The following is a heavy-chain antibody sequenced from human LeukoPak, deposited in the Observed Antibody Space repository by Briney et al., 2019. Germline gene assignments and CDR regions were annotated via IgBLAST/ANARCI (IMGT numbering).Heavy chain of an antibody. V-gene: IGHV1-18*01. CDR2: ISAYNGNT. D-gene: IGHD3-16*01. Sequence: ASVKVSCKASGYTFTSYGISWVRQAPGQGLEWMGWISAYNGNTDYAQSLQGRVTMTIDTYMSTVYMELRSLRSDDTAVYYCARDVGRSYDLDYWGQGTLVTVSS. J-gene: IGHJ4*02. CDR1: GYTFTSYG. CDR3: ARDVGRSYDLDY.